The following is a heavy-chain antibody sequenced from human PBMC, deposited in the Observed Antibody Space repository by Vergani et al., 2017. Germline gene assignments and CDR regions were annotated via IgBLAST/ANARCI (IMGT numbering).Heavy chain of an antibody. Sequence: QVQLVQSGAEVKKPGASVKVSCKASGYTFTSYGISWVRQAPGQGLEWMGWISAYNGNTNYAQKLQGRGTMTTDTATSTAYMELRSLRSDDTAVYYCARELPYYYDSSGYYSYFDYWGQGTLVTVSS. CDR3: ARELPYYYDSSGYYSYFDY. J-gene: IGHJ4*02. CDR2: ISAYNGNT. CDR1: GYTFTSYG. D-gene: IGHD3-22*01. V-gene: IGHV1-18*01.